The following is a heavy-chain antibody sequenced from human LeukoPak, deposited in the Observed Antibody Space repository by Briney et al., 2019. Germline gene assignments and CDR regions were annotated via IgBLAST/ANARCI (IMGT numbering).Heavy chain of an antibody. V-gene: IGHV3-30*04. J-gene: IGHJ4*02. CDR1: GFTFSSYA. D-gene: IGHD1-26*01. Sequence: GGSLRLSCAASGFTFSSYAMHWVRRAPGKGLEWVAVISYDGSNKYYADSVKGRFTISRDNSKNTLYLQMNSLRAEDTAVYYCARGSELLSDYWGQGTLVTVSS. CDR2: ISYDGSNK. CDR3: ARGSELLSDY.